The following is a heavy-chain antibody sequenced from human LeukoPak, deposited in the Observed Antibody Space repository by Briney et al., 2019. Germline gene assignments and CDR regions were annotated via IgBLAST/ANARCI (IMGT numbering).Heavy chain of an antibody. V-gene: IGHV3-7*01. J-gene: IGHJ4*02. Sequence: PGGSLRLSCAASGFTFSNYWMGWVRQAPGKGLEWVANIKQDGSEKYYVDSVKGRFTISRDNAKNSLYLQMNSLRAEDTAVYYCARDPTIFGVVIVPDYWGQGTLVTVSS. CDR3: ARDPTIFGVVIVPDY. CDR1: GFTFSNYW. CDR2: IKQDGSEK. D-gene: IGHD3-3*01.